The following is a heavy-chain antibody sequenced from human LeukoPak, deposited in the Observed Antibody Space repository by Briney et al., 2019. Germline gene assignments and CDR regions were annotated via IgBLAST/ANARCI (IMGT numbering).Heavy chain of an antibody. CDR2: IYSGGNT. Sequence: RLVESGGGLIQPGGSLRLSCAASGFTVSSNYMSWVRQAPGKGLEWVSVIYSGGNTYYADSVKGRFTISRDNSKNTLYLQMNSLRAEDTAVYYCARDRPYYDILTGYYIGEAFDIWGQGTMVTVSS. D-gene: IGHD3-9*01. CDR3: ARDRPYYDILTGYYIGEAFDI. V-gene: IGHV3-53*01. J-gene: IGHJ3*02. CDR1: GFTVSSNY.